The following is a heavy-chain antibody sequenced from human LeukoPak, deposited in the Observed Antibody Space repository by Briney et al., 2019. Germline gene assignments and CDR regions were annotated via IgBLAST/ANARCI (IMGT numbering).Heavy chain of an antibody. CDR1: GGSFSGYY. J-gene: IGHJ5*02. D-gene: IGHD4-17*01. V-gene: IGHV4-34*01. CDR2: INHSGST. CDR3: ARDPYGSNWFDP. Sequence: PSETLSLTCAVYGGSFSGYYWSWIRQPPGKGLEWIGEINHSGSTNYNPSLKSRVTISVDTSKNQFSLKLSSVTAADTAVYYCARDPYGSNWFDPWGQGTLVTAPS.